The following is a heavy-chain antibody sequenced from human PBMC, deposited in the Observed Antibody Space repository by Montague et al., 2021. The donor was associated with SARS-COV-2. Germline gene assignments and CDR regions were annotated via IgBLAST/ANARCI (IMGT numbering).Heavy chain of an antibody. CDR3: ARERSLEDNCNYFDY. J-gene: IGHJ4*02. CDR1: GASLSSGGYY. V-gene: IGHV4-31*03. D-gene: IGHD1-20*01. Sequence: TLSLTCTVSGASLSSGGYYWAWVRQLPGKDLEWIGYIFHSGNTYYNPSLKSRVIISQDTSDNHLFLTLMSVTAADTAVYYCARERSLEDNCNYFDYWGQGTLVTVSS. CDR2: IFHSGNT.